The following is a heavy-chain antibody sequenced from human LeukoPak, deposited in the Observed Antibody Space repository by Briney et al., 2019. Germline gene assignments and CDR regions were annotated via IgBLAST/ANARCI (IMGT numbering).Heavy chain of an antibody. CDR2: IYHSAST. D-gene: IGHD5-12*01. CDR1: GYSISSGYY. CDR3: ARAARYSGYDGLLKRYYFDY. V-gene: IGHV4-38-2*01. J-gene: IGHJ4*02. Sequence: PSETLSLTCAVSGYSISSGYYWGWIRQPPGKGLEWIGSIYHSASTYYNPSLKSRVTISVDTSKNQFSLKLSSVTAADTAVYYCARAARYSGYDGLLKRYYFDYWGQGTLVTVSS.